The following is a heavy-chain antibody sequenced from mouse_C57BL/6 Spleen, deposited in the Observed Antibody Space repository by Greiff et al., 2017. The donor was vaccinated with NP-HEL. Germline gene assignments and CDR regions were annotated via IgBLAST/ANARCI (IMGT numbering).Heavy chain of an antibody. V-gene: IGHV5-4*01. Sequence: EVQGVESGGGLVKPGGSLKLSCAASGFTFSSYAMSWVRQTPEKRLEWVATISDGGSYTYYPDNVKGRFTISRDNAKNNLYLQMSHLKSEDTAMYYCARDDDYYGSYYFDYWGQGTTLTVSS. CDR3: ARDDDYYGSYYFDY. D-gene: IGHD1-1*01. CDR2: ISDGGSYT. J-gene: IGHJ2*01. CDR1: GFTFSSYA.